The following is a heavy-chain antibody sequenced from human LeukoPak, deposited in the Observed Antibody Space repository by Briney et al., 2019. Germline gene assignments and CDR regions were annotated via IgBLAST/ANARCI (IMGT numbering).Heavy chain of an antibody. CDR3: AGSTYYDFWSGSIQGWFDP. D-gene: IGHD3-3*01. CDR1: GFTFSSYS. J-gene: IGHJ5*02. Sequence: GGSLRLSCAASGFTFSSYSMNWVGQAPGKGLEWVSSISSSSSYIYYADSVKGRFTISRDNAKNSLYLQMNSLRAEDTAVYYCAGSTYYDFWSGSIQGWFDPWGQGTLVTVSS. V-gene: IGHV3-21*01. CDR2: ISSSSSYI.